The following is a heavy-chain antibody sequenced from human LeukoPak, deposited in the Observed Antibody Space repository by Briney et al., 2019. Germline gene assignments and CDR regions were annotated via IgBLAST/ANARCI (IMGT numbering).Heavy chain of an antibody. D-gene: IGHD3-22*01. Sequence: GGSLRLSCTASGFTFGDYAMSWVRQAPGKGLEWVGFIRSKAYGGTTEYAASVKGRFTISRDDSKSIAYLQMNSLKTEHTAVYYCTGYYDSSGYYIVDYWGQGTLVTVSS. CDR2: IRSKAYGGTT. CDR1: GFTFGDYA. J-gene: IGHJ4*02. V-gene: IGHV3-49*04. CDR3: TGYYDSSGYYIVDY.